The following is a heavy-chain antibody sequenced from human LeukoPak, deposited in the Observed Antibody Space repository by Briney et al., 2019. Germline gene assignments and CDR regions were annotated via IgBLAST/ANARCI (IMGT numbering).Heavy chain of an antibody. CDR1: GYTFTSYG. V-gene: IGHV1-18*01. Sequence: GASVKVSCKASGYTFTSYGITWVRQAPGQGLEGMGWISAYNDNTNYAQKVQGRVTKTTDTYSSTAYMELRSLRSDDTAVYYCARDRGTYCGGDCPSGDYWGQGTLVTVSS. J-gene: IGHJ4*02. CDR3: ARDRGTYCGGDCPSGDY. CDR2: ISAYNDNT. D-gene: IGHD2-21*02.